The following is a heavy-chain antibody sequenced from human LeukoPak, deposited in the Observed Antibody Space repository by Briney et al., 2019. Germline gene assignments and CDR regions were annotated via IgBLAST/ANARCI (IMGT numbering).Heavy chain of an antibody. CDR1: GFTFSSYA. CDR2: ISNDGTNN. CDR3: AKDHDILTGSSDAFDI. Sequence: PGGSLRLSCAASGFTFSSYATHWVRQAPGKGLEWVAVISNDGTNNYYADSVKGRFTISRDNSQNTLFLQMNSLRAEDTAVYYCAKDHDILTGSSDAFDIWGQGTMVTVSS. J-gene: IGHJ3*02. D-gene: IGHD3-9*01. V-gene: IGHV3-30-3*01.